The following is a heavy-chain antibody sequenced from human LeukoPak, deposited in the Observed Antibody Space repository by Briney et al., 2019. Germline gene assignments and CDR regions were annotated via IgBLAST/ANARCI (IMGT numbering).Heavy chain of an antibody. Sequence: PSETLSLTCTVSGGSISSYYWSWIRQPPGKGLEWIGYIYYSGSTNYNPSLKSRVTISVDTSKNQFSLKLSSVTAADTAVYYCARGAFFSGYMDVWGKGTTVTISS. CDR1: GGSISSYY. J-gene: IGHJ6*03. CDR2: IYYSGST. CDR3: ARGAFFSGYMDV. V-gene: IGHV4-59*01.